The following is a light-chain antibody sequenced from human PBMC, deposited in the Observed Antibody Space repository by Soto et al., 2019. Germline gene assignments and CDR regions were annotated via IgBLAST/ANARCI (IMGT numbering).Light chain of an antibody. J-gene: IGLJ1*01. CDR3: NSYTSSSTYV. CDR2: EVS. Sequence: ALTQPPSVSGCPGQSVTISCTGTSSDVGSYNRVSWYQQPPGTAPKLMIYEVSNRPSGVPDRFSGFKSGNTASLTISGLQAEDEADYYCNSYTSSSTYVFGTGTKVTVL. V-gene: IGLV2-18*02. CDR1: SSDVGSYNR.